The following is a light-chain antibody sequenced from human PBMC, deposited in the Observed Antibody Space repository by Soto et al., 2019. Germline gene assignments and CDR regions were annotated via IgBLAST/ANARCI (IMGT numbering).Light chain of an antibody. J-gene: IGKJ3*01. Sequence: DIQMTQSPSTLSASVGDRVTITCRASQSISSWLAWYQQKPGKAPKLLIYDASSLESGVPSRFSGSGSGTEFTLTISSLQPDDFATYYCQQYNRPFTFGPGTKVAIK. CDR1: QSISSW. V-gene: IGKV1-5*01. CDR3: QQYNRPFT. CDR2: DAS.